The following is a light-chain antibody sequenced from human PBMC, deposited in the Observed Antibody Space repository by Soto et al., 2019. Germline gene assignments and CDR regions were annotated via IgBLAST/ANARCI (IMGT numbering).Light chain of an antibody. CDR1: SSDVGSYNL. CDR2: EGS. V-gene: IGLV2-23*01. Sequence: QSALTQPASVSGSPGQSITISCTGTSSDVGSYNLVSWYQQHPGKAPKLMIYEGSKRPSGVSNRFSGSKSGNTASLTISGLQAEDEADDYCCSYAGSSTPGYVFGTGTKLTVL. CDR3: CSYAGSSTPGYV. J-gene: IGLJ1*01.